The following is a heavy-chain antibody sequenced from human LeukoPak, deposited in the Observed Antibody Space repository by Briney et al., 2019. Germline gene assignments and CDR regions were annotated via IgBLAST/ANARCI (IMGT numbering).Heavy chain of an antibody. CDR2: IYYSGST. CDR3: AGPPGIAAAGYYYYYMDV. J-gene: IGHJ6*03. V-gene: IGHV4-59*01. CDR1: GGSISSYY. D-gene: IGHD6-13*01. Sequence: SETLSLTCTVSGGSISSYYWSWIRQPPGKGLEWIGYIYYSGSTNYNPSLKSRVTISVDTSKSQFSLKLSSVTAADTAVYYCAGPPGIAAAGYYYYYMDVWGKGTTVTISS.